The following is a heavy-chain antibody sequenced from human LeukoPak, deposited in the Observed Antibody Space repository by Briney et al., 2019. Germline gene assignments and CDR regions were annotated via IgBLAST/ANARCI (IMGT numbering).Heavy chain of an antibody. D-gene: IGHD3-3*01. J-gene: IGHJ5*02. Sequence: PGGSLRLSCAASGFTFSYYWMTWVCQAPGKGLEWVANLRPDGRDKYYADSVKGRFTISRDNAKNSLYLQMNGLRADDTAIYYCARDAYDDASESWGQGTLVTVSS. CDR2: LRPDGRDK. CDR1: GFTFSYYW. V-gene: IGHV3-7*01. CDR3: ARDAYDDASES.